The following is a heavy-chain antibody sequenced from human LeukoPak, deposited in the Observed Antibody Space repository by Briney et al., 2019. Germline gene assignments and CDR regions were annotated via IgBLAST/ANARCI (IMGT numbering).Heavy chain of an antibody. CDR1: GGSISSYY. D-gene: IGHD3-22*01. Sequence: SETLPLTCTVSGGSISSYYWSWIRQPPGKGLEWIGYIYYSGSTNYNPSLKSRVTISVDTSKNQFSLKLSSVTAADTAVYYCAREEYYYDSSGYWPPRFDYWGQGTLVTVSS. CDR3: AREEYYYDSSGYWPPRFDY. CDR2: IYYSGST. V-gene: IGHV4-59*01. J-gene: IGHJ4*02.